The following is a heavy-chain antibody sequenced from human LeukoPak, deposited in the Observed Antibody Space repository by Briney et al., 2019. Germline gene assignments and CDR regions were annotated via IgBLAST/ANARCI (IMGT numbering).Heavy chain of an antibody. J-gene: IGHJ4*02. CDR2: ISYDGSNK. CDR1: GFTFSSYA. Sequence: PGGSLRLSCVASGFTFSSYAMHWVRQAPGKGLEWVAVISYDGSNKYYADSVKGRFTISRDNSKNTLYLQMNSLRAEDTAVYYCARDQGITMIVVVLDYWGQGTLVTVSS. D-gene: IGHD3-22*01. V-gene: IGHV3-30-3*01. CDR3: ARDQGITMIVVVLDY.